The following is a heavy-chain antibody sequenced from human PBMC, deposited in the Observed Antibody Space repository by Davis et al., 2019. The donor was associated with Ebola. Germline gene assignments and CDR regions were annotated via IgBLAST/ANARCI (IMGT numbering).Heavy chain of an antibody. CDR1: GFTFSSYV. V-gene: IGHV3-23*01. CDR2: ISGSGGVT. D-gene: IGHD3-3*01. J-gene: IGHJ4*02. Sequence: GESLKISCAASGFTFSSYVMSWVRQAPGKGLEWVSGISGSGGVTTYADSVKGRFTISSDNSKNTLYLQMNSLRAEDTAVYYCARLRFLEWLSIFDYWGQGTLVTVSS. CDR3: ARLRFLEWLSIFDY.